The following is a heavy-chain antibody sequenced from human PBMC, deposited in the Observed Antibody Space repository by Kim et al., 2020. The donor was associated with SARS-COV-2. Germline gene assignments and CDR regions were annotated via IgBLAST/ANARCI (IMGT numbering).Heavy chain of an antibody. CDR3: ARGATVSTFYYYYYAMDV. V-gene: IGHV4-34*01. D-gene: IGHD4-17*01. J-gene: IGHJ6*02. Sequence: LKSRVTRSVDTSKNQFSLKLSSVTAADTAVYYCARGATVSTFYYYYYAMDVWGQGTTVTVSS.